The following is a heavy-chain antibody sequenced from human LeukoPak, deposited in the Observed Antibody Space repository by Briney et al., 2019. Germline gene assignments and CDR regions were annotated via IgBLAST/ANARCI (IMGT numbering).Heavy chain of an antibody. CDR1: GFTIDDYA. CDR3: ARLQDVVITASCDY. D-gene: IGHD2-15*01. CDR2: IRSKINNYAT. J-gene: IGHJ4*02. Sequence: GGSLRLSCAASGFTIDDYAMHWVRQASGKGLEWVGRIRSKINNYATAYTASVKGRFTISRDDAKNTAYLQMNSLKTEDTAVYYCARLQDVVITASCDYWGQGTLVTVSS. V-gene: IGHV3-73*01.